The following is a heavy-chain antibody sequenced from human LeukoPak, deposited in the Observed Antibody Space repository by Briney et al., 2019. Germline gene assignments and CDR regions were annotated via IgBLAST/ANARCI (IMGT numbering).Heavy chain of an antibody. J-gene: IGHJ2*01. V-gene: IGHV1-46*01. CDR2: INPSGGST. CDR3: ARTTTVVTPYWYFDL. CDR1: GYTFTSYY. Sequence: ASVKVSCKASGYTFTSYYMHWVRQAPGQGLEWMGIINPSGGSTSYAQKFQGRVTMTRDTSTSTVYMELSSLRAEDTAVYYCARTTTVVTPYWYFDLWGRGTLVTVSS. D-gene: IGHD4-23*01.